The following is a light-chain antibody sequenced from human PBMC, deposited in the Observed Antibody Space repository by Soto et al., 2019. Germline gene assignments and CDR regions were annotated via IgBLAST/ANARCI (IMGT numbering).Light chain of an antibody. CDR3: QQYDDWG. CDR1: QNVTSN. J-gene: IGKJ1*01. Sequence: MVMTQSPATLSVSPGERVTLSCRTSQNVTSNLAWYQLKPGQTPSLLIYGTSTRAPDIPVRFSGSGSGTEFTITLTTVQSGDSAVYYCQQYDDWGFGPGTKVEIK. CDR2: GTS. V-gene: IGKV3-15*01.